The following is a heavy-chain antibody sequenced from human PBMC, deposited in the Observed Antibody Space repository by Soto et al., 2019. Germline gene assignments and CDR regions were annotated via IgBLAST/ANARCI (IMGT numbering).Heavy chain of an antibody. Sequence: PGGSLRLSCAASGFTFSSFGMSWVRQAPGKGLEWVSTISGRGGTTYYAGSVKGRFTISRDNSKNTLYLQMNSLRAEDTAVYYCAKEGDYDILTDSWGQGTLVTVSS. CDR2: ISGRGGTT. CDR1: GFTFSSFG. J-gene: IGHJ4*02. CDR3: AKEGDYDILTDS. V-gene: IGHV3-23*01. D-gene: IGHD3-9*01.